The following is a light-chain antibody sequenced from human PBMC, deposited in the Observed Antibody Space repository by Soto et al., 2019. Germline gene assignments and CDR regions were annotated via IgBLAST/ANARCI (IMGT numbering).Light chain of an antibody. Sequence: QSVLTQPPSVSEAPRQRVTISCSGSTSNIGNNGVNWYQQLPGKAPKLLIYYDDLVPSGVSDRFSGSKSGTSASLAISGLQSEDEADYYCATWDDNVDAWVFGGGTKVTVL. CDR1: TSNIGNNG. V-gene: IGLV1-36*01. CDR2: YDD. CDR3: ATWDDNVDAWV. J-gene: IGLJ3*02.